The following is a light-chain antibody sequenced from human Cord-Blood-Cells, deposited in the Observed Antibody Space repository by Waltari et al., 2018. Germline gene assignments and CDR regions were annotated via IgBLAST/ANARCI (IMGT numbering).Light chain of an antibody. CDR1: SSDVGCYNL. Sequence: QSALTQPASVSGSPGQSITISCTGTSSDVGCYNLVSWYQQHPGKAPELMIYEGSKRPSGISKSFSGSKSGNTASLTISGLQAEDEADYYCCSYAGSSTLVFGGGTKLTVL. CDR3: CSYAGSSTLV. V-gene: IGLV2-23*01. CDR2: EGS. J-gene: IGLJ3*02.